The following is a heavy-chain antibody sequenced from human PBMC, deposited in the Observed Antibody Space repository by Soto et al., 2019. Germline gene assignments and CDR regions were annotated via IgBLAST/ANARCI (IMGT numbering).Heavy chain of an antibody. V-gene: IGHV4-59*12. CDR3: ARFGGIYYTRGPIDP. D-gene: IGHD3-10*01. J-gene: IGHJ5*02. CDR1: GGSISSYY. CDR2: IYYSGST. Sequence: SETLSLTCTVSGGSISSYYWSWIRQPPGKGLEWIGYIYYSGSTNYNPSLKSRITISVDTSKNQFSLKLSSVTAADTAVYYCARFGGIYYTRGPIDPWGQGTLVTGS.